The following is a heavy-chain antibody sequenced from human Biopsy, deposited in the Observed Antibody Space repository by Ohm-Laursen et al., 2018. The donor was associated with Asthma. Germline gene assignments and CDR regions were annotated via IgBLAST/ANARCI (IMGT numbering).Heavy chain of an antibody. Sequence: SLRLSCAASGFNFDDFAMHWVRQAPGKGLEWVAATTWNSGSRVYAVSVKGRFTISRDNAQNSLYLHMNGLKPEDTAVYYCAKPLNTYNFYAYDVWGQGTTVVVSS. CDR1: GFNFDDFA. CDR3: AKPLNTYNFYAYDV. CDR2: TTWNSGSR. J-gene: IGHJ6*02. V-gene: IGHV3-9*01. D-gene: IGHD5/OR15-5a*01.